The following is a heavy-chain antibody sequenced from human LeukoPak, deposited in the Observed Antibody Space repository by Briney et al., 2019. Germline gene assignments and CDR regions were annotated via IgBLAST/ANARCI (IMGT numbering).Heavy chain of an antibody. CDR2: INPNSGGT. D-gene: IGHD3-22*01. J-gene: IGHJ4*02. Sequence: ASVKVSRKASGYTFTGYYMHWVRQAPGQGLEWMGRINPNSGGTNYAQKFQGRVTMTRDTSISTAYMELSRLRSDDTAVYYCARIRNYYDSSGYPFDYWGQGTLVTVSS. CDR3: ARIRNYYDSSGYPFDY. V-gene: IGHV1-2*06. CDR1: GYTFTGYY.